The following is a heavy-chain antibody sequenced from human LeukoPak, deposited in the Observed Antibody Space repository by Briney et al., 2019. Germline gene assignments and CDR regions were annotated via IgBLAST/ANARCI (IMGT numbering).Heavy chain of an antibody. J-gene: IGHJ6*03. CDR2: INHSGST. Sequence: KPSETLSLTCAVYGGSFSGYYWSWIRQPPGKGLEWIGEINHSGSTNYNPSLKSRVTISVDTSKNKFSLKLSSVTAADTAVYYCARANIPAGPPRRYYYYYMDVWGKGTTVTVSS. V-gene: IGHV4-34*01. CDR3: ARANIPAGPPRRYYYYYMDV. CDR1: GGSFSGYY. D-gene: IGHD2-2*01.